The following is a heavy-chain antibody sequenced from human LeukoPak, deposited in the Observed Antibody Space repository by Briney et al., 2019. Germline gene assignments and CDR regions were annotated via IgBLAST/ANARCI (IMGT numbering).Heavy chain of an antibody. CDR3: ARVELERRVFDY. J-gene: IGHJ4*02. CDR1: GGSISSYY. D-gene: IGHD1-1*01. CDR2: IYTSGST. V-gene: IGHV4-4*07. Sequence: SETQSLTCTVSGGSISSYYWSWIRQPAGKGLEWIGRIYTSGSTNYNPSLKSRVTISVDRSKNQFSLKLSSVTAADTAVYYCARVELERRVFDYWGQGTLVTVSS.